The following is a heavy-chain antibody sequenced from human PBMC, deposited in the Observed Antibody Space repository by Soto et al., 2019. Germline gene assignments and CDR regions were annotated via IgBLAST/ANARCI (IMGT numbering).Heavy chain of an antibody. CDR2: IRSNANNYAT. CDR1: GFTFSDSP. J-gene: IGHJ5*02. CDR3: TSHSPEDMRRT. Sequence: EVQLVESGGGLVQPGGSLKLSCTASGFTFSDSPMHWVRQASGKGLEWVGRIRSNANNYATAYGASVKGRFTISRDDSKNTAYLQMNSLKTEDAAVYYCTSHSPEDMRRTWGQGTLVTVSS. V-gene: IGHV3-73*02. D-gene: IGHD2-15*01.